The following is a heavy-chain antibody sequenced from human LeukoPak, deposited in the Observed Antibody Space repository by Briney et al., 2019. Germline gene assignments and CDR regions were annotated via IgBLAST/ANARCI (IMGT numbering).Heavy chain of an antibody. Sequence: GASVKVSCKASGGTFSSYAISWVRQAPGQGLEWMGGIIPIFGTANYAQKFQGRVTITADESTSTAYMELSSLRSEDTAVYYCARGWLQTPHSFDYWGQGTLVTVSS. J-gene: IGHJ4*02. CDR1: GGTFSSYA. D-gene: IGHD5-24*01. V-gene: IGHV1-69*13. CDR3: ARGWLQTPHSFDY. CDR2: IIPIFGTA.